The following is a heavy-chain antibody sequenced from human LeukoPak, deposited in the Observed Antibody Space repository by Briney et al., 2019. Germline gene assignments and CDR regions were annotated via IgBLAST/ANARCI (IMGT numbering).Heavy chain of an antibody. Sequence: ASVKVSCKASGYTFTGYYMHWVRQAPGQGLEWMGWINPNSGGTKYAQKFQGRVTMTRDTAISTAYMELSRLRSDDTAVYYCARGGYDYLVDYWGQGTLVTVSS. CDR1: GYTFTGYY. J-gene: IGHJ4*02. V-gene: IGHV1-2*02. D-gene: IGHD5-12*01. CDR2: INPNSGGT. CDR3: ARGGYDYLVDY.